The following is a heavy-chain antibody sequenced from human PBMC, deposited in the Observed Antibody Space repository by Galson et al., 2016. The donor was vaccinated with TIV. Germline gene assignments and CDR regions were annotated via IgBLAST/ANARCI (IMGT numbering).Heavy chain of an antibody. Sequence: SETLSLTCNVSGDSISSSYWSWIRQPPGKGLEWIGFISSSGFSNYNPTLKSRVTMSVDASKKQISLRLSSVTAADTAVYFCANDYGAGYFDFWGQGTLVTVSS. D-gene: IGHD4-17*01. V-gene: IGHV4-4*08. CDR2: ISSSGFS. J-gene: IGHJ4*02. CDR3: ANDYGAGYFDF. CDR1: GDSISSSY.